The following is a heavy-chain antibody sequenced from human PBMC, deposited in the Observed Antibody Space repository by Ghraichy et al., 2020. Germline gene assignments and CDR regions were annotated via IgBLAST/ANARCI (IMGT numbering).Heavy chain of an antibody. D-gene: IGHD3-10*01. J-gene: IGHJ6*02. CDR3: ATVAVRRPGRLRYYYYGMDV. Sequence: ASVKVSCKVSGYTLTELSMHWVRQAPGKGLEWMGGFDPEDGETIYAQKFQGRVTMTEDTSTDTAYMELSSLRSEDTAVYYCATVAVRRPGRLRYYYYGMDVWGQGNTVTVSS. V-gene: IGHV1-24*01. CDR2: FDPEDGET. CDR1: GYTLTELS.